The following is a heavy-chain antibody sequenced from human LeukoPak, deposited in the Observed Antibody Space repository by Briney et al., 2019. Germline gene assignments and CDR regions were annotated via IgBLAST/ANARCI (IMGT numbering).Heavy chain of an antibody. D-gene: IGHD6-19*01. CDR2: IYYSGST. J-gene: IGHJ4*02. Sequence: SETLSLTCTVSGGSISSSSYYWGWIRQPPGKGLEWIGSIYYSGSTYYNPSLKSRVTISVDTSKNQFSLKLSSVTAADTAVYYCVRGSSGWAPLGYWGQGTLVTVSS. CDR1: GGSISSSSYY. V-gene: IGHV4-39*01. CDR3: VRGSSGWAPLGY.